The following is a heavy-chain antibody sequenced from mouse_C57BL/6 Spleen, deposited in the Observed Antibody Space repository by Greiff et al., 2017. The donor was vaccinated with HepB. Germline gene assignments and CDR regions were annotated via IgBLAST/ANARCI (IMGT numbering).Heavy chain of an antibody. Sequence: EVMLVESGGDLVKPGGSLKLSCAASGFTFSSYGMSWVRQTPDKRLEWVATISSGGSYTYYPDSVKGRFTISRDNAKNTLYLQMSSLKSEDTAMYYCARQMGLRPDFFDYWGQGTTLTVSS. CDR3: ARQMGLRPDFFDY. CDR2: ISSGGSYT. J-gene: IGHJ2*01. V-gene: IGHV5-6*01. CDR1: GFTFSSYG. D-gene: IGHD1-1*01.